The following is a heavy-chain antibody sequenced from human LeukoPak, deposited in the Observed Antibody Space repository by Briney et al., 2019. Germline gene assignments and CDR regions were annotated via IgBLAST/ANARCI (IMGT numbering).Heavy chain of an antibody. D-gene: IGHD2-21*02. J-gene: IGHJ6*02. V-gene: IGHV4-31*03. Sequence: PSETLSLTCTVSGGSISSGGYYWSWIRQHPGKGLEWIGYIYYSGSTYYNPALKSRVTISLDPSNNQFSLKLSSVTAAATAVYYCARSHIVVVTASYYYYYGMDVWGQGTTVTVSS. CDR1: GGSISSGGYY. CDR2: IYYSGST. CDR3: ARSHIVVVTASYYYYYGMDV.